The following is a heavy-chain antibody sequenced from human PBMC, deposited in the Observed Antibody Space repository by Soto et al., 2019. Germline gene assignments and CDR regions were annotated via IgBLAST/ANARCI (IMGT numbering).Heavy chain of an antibody. CDR3: ARAGDYSSSWSAPGYYYMDV. J-gene: IGHJ6*03. Sequence: ASVKVSCKASGGTFSSYAISWVRQATGQGLEWMGWMNPNSGNTGYAQKFQGRVTMTRNTSISTAYMELSSLRSEDTAVYYCARAGDYSSSWSAPGYYYMDVWGKGTTVTVSS. CDR2: MNPNSGNT. V-gene: IGHV1-8*02. D-gene: IGHD6-13*01. CDR1: GGTFSSYA.